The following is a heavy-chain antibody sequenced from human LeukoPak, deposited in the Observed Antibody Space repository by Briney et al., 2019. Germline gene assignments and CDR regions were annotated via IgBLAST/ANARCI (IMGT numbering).Heavy chain of an antibody. CDR3: ATSYYYDASGSHYFDY. CDR2: IYYSGSTYYSGST. D-gene: IGHD3-22*01. Sequence: PSETLSLTCTVSGDSISGNSYYWGWIRQAPGKGLEWIGSIYYSGSTYYSGSTYYNPSLKSRVTISVDTSKNHFSLKLSSVTAADTAVYYCATSYYYDASGSHYFDYWGQGTLVTVSS. CDR1: GDSISGNSYY. V-gene: IGHV4-39*07. J-gene: IGHJ4*02.